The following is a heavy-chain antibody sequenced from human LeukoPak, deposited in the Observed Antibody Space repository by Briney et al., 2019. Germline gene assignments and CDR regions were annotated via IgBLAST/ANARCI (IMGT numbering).Heavy chain of an antibody. Sequence: GGSLRLSCAASGFTFSSYAMHWVRQAPGKGLEWVAVISYDGSNKYYADSVKGRFTISRDNSKNTLYLQMNSLRAEDTAVYYCATDYYDRSGDYTVDYWGQGSLVTVSS. CDR3: ATDYYDRSGDYTVDY. D-gene: IGHD3-22*01. CDR1: GFTFSSYA. CDR2: ISYDGSNK. J-gene: IGHJ4*02. V-gene: IGHV3-30-3*01.